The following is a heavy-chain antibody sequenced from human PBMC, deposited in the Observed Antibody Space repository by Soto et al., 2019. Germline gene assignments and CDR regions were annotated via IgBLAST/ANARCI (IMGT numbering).Heavy chain of an antibody. V-gene: IGHV3-33*01. J-gene: IGHJ4*02. D-gene: IGHD6-19*01. CDR3: ARDDAAVAGTGSGDY. CDR2: VWYDGSSK. Sequence: QVQLVESGGGVVQPGRSLRLSCAASGFPFSSYGMPWVRQAPGKGLEWVAIVWYDGSSKYYADSVKGRFTISRDNSRNTLHLQVNSLRAEDTDVYYCARDDAAVAGTGSGDYWGQVTLVTVS. CDR1: GFPFSSYG.